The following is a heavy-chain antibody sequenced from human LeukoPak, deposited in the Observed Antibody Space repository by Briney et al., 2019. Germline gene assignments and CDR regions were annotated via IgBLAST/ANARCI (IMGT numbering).Heavy chain of an antibody. J-gene: IGHJ4*02. V-gene: IGHV3-23*01. CDR1: GFTFSSYA. CDR3: AKLSGDFWSGYPRNFDY. CDR2: ISGSGGST. Sequence: GGSLRLSCAASGFTFSSYAMSWVRQAPGKGLEWASAISGSGGSTYYADSVKGRFTISRDNSKNTLYLQMNSLRAEDTAVYYCAKLSGDFWSGYPRNFDYWGQGTLVTVSS. D-gene: IGHD3-3*01.